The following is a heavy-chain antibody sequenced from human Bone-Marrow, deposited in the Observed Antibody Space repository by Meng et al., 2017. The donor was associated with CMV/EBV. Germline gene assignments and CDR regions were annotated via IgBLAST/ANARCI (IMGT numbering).Heavy chain of an antibody. CDR3: ARPSPPSSSSLLYYGMDV. Sequence: KVSCKGSGFTFSNYWIGWVRQMPGKGLEWMGIIYPGDSGPRYRPSFQGQFTISADKSITTAYLQWSSLKASDTGMYYCARPSPPSSSSLLYYGMDVWGQGTTVTVSS. D-gene: IGHD2-2*01. J-gene: IGHJ6*02. CDR2: IYPGDSGP. CDR1: GFTFSNYW. V-gene: IGHV5-51*01.